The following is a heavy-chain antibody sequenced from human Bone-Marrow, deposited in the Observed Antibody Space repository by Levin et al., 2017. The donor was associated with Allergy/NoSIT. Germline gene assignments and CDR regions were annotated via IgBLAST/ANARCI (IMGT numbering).Heavy chain of an antibody. CDR3: ARGGCSATSCLDY. Sequence: GGSLRLSCAASGFTFSSYYMHWVRQAPGKGLAWVSNIHTDTSVTNYADSVKGRFTISRNNAKNTLYLQMNSLRAEDTAVYYCARGGCSATSCLDYWGQGTLVTVSS. CDR1: GFTFSSYY. D-gene: IGHD2-15*01. V-gene: IGHV3-74*01. J-gene: IGHJ4*02. CDR2: IHTDTSVT.